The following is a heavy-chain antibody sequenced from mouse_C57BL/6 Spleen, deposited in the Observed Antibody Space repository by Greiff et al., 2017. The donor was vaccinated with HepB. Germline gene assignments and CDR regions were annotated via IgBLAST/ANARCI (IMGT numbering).Heavy chain of an antibody. J-gene: IGHJ3*01. Sequence: VQLQQPGAELVKPGASVKLSCKASGYTFTSYWMHWVKQRPGRGLEWIGRIYPDSGGTKYNEKFKGKATLTVDKPSSTAYMQLSSLTSEDSAVYYCAKCHYGNYEAWIDYWGQGTLVTVSA. CDR3: AKCHYGNYEAWIDY. CDR2: IYPDSGGT. D-gene: IGHD2-1*01. V-gene: IGHV1-72*01. CDR1: GYTFTSYW.